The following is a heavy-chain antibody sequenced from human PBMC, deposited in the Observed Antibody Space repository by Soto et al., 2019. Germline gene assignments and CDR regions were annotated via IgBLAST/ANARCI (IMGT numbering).Heavy chain of an antibody. CDR3: ARDLGGRTDIVVVPAAEPYYYYYYMDV. D-gene: IGHD2-2*01. J-gene: IGHJ6*03. V-gene: IGHV1-69*04. CDR2: IIPILGIA. CDR1: GGTFSSYT. Sequence: ASVKVSCKASGGTFSSYTISWVRQAPGQGLEWMGRIIPILGIANYAQKFQGRVTITADKSTSTAYMGLSSLRSEDTAVYYCARDLGGRTDIVVVPAAEPYYYYYYMDVWGKGTTVTVSS.